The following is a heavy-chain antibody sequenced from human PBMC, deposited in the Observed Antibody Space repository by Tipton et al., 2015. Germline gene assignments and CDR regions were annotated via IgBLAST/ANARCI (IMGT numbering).Heavy chain of an antibody. CDR1: GGSVTSGSYY. CDR3: ARDLEHGMDV. V-gene: IGHV4-61*01. J-gene: IGHJ6*02. Sequence: TLSLTCTVSGGSVTSGSYYWSWIRQPPGKGLEWIGYISYTDGAHYNPALESRVTISVDTSKNQFSLKMSSVTAADTAVYFCARDLEHGMDVWGQGTTVTVS. CDR2: ISYTDGA.